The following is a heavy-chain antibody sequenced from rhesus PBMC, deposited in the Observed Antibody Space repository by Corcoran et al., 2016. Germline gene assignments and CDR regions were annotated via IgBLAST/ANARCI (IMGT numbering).Heavy chain of an antibody. CDR1: GGSISSNW. D-gene: IGHD4-29*01. J-gene: IGHJ4*01. V-gene: IGHV4-173*01. Sequence: QLQLQESGPGLVKPSETLSLTCAVSGGSISSNWWSWIRQPPGKGLEWIVRISGSGGSARYTPPLKSRVTSSPDTSKNQRSLKRISVTAADTAVYYCASYGSNYVFDYWGQGVLVTVSS. CDR3: ASYGSNYVFDY. CDR2: ISGSGGSA.